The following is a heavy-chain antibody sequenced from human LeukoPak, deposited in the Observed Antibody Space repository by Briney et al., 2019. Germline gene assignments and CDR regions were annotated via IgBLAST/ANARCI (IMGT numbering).Heavy chain of an antibody. J-gene: IGHJ3*02. D-gene: IGHD1-1*01. CDR3: ARATGAWEKSVGAFHI. CDR2: TYYRSKWYN. Sequence: SQTLSVTCAISGDSVSSNSAAWNWIRQSPSRGLEWLGRTYYRSKWYNDYVVSVKSRITINADTSKNQFSLRLNSVTPEDTAGYYCARATGAWEKSVGAFHIWGQGTMVTVSS. CDR1: GDSVSSNSAA. V-gene: IGHV6-1*01.